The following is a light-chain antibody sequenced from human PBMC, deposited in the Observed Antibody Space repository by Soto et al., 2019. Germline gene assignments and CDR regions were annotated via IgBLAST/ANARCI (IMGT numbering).Light chain of an antibody. Sequence: QSVLTQPASVSGSPGQSITISCTGNSRDVGDYNFVSWYQQHPGKAPKLMIYGVSNRPSGVSNRFSGSKSGNTASLTISGLQAEDEADYYCSSYTSSNTLVFGGGTKVTVL. CDR2: GVS. CDR3: SSYTSSNTLV. CDR1: SRDVGDYNF. V-gene: IGLV2-14*03. J-gene: IGLJ3*02.